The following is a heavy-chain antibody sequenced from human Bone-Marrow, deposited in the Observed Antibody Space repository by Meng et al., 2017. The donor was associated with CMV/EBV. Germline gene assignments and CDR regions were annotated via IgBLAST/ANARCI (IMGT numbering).Heavy chain of an antibody. CDR3: AREDIVVVPAAMSYYYGMDV. V-gene: IGHV1-69*10. D-gene: IGHD2-2*01. J-gene: IGHJ6*02. CDR1: GGTFSSYA. Sequence: SVKVSCKASGGTFSSYAISWVRQAPGQGLEWMGGIIPILGIANYAQKFQGRVTITADKSTSTAYMELSSLRSEDTAVYYCAREDIVVVPAAMSYYYGMDVWGQGTTVTVSS. CDR2: IIPILGIA.